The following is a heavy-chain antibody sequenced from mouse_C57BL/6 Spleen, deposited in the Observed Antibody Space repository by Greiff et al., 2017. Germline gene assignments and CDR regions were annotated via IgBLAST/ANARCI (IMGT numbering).Heavy chain of an antibody. J-gene: IGHJ3*01. CDR3: VRSDEDYDGAWFAY. CDR2: IRSKSNNYAT. CDR1: GFSFNTYA. Sequence: EVQLVESGGGLVQPKGSLKLSCAASGFSFNTYAMNWVRQAPGQGLEWVARIRSKSNNYATYYADSVKDRFTISRDDSESMLYLQMHNLKTEDTAMYYCVRSDEDYDGAWFAYGGQGTLVTVSA. D-gene: IGHD2-4*01. V-gene: IGHV10-1*01.